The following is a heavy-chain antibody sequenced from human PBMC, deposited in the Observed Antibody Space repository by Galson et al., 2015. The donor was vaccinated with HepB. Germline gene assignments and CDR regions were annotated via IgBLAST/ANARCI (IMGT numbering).Heavy chain of an antibody. D-gene: IGHD2-2*01. V-gene: IGHV3-7*01. J-gene: IGHJ4*02. CDR3: ARVPTLLTAAWPPY. CDR1: GFTFSSYW. Sequence: SLRLSCAASGFTFSSYWMSWVRQAPGKGLEWVANIKQDGSEKYYVDSVKGRFTISRDNAKNSLYLQMNSLRAEDTAVYYCARVPTLLTAAWPPYWGQGTLVTVSS. CDR2: IKQDGSEK.